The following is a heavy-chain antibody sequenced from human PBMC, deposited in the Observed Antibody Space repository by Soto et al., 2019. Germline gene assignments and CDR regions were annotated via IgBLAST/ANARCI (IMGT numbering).Heavy chain of an antibody. D-gene: IGHD3-22*01. CDR2: ISPFDGNT. J-gene: IGHJ4*02. CDR3: AREVNYYDNSGYTANGPSLLHYFDY. CDR1: GYTFTNYG. Sequence: QVQLVQSGTEVKKPGASVKISCKTSGYTFTNYGISWVRQAPGQGLEWMGWISPFDGNTNYAQNFQVRVTLTTDTSTSTAHMEVRSLRSEDTAVYFCAREVNYYDNSGYTANGPSLLHYFDYWGQGTLVTVSS. V-gene: IGHV1-18*01.